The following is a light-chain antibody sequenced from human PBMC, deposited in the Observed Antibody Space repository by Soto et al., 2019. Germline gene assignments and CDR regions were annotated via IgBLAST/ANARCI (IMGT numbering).Light chain of an antibody. Sequence: QSVLTQPPSVSGAPGQRVTISCTGSSSNIGTGYDVHWYQQLPGTAPKLLIYGNSNRPSGVPDRFSGSKSGTSASLAITGLQVEDEADYSGQSYDCSLSGVVFGGGTKLTV. J-gene: IGLJ2*01. CDR3: QSYDCSLSGVV. CDR2: GNS. V-gene: IGLV1-40*01. CDR1: SSNIGTGYD.